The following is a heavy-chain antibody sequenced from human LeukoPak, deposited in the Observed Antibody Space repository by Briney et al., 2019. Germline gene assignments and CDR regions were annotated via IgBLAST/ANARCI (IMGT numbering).Heavy chain of an antibody. Sequence: ASVKVSCKVSGYTLTELSMHWVRQAPGKGLEWMGGFDPEDGETIYAQKFQGRVTMTGDTSTDTAYMELSSLRSEDTAVYYCATAPYYDILTGYYNGGGFDYWGQGTLVTVSS. CDR1: GYTLTELS. CDR3: ATAPYYDILTGYYNGGGFDY. V-gene: IGHV1-24*01. D-gene: IGHD3-9*01. J-gene: IGHJ4*02. CDR2: FDPEDGET.